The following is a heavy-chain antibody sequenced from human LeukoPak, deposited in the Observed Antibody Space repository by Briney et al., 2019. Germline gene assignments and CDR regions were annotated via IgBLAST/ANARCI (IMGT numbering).Heavy chain of an antibody. J-gene: IGHJ4*02. D-gene: IGHD6-13*01. CDR3: ARGWGAAAATPRGY. Sequence: GGSLRLSCAASGFTFSSYSMNWVRQAPGKGLEWVSSISSSSSYIYYADSVKGRFTISRDNAKNSLYLQMNSLRAEDTAVYYCARGWGAAAATPRGYWGQGTLVTVPS. V-gene: IGHV3-21*01. CDR2: ISSSSSYI. CDR1: GFTFSSYS.